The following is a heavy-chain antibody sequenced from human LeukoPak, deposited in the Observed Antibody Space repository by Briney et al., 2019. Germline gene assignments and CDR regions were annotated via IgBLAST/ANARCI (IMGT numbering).Heavy chain of an antibody. Sequence: GGSLRLSCAASGFTFSSYGMHWVRQAPGKGLEWVAVISYDGSNKYYADSVKGRFTISRDNSKNTLYLQMNSLRAEDTAVYYCAKGVPMVRGVIIEYYFDYWGQGTLVTVSS. V-gene: IGHV3-30*18. CDR3: AKGVPMVRGVIIEYYFDY. CDR1: GFTFSSYG. CDR2: ISYDGSNK. J-gene: IGHJ4*02. D-gene: IGHD3-10*01.